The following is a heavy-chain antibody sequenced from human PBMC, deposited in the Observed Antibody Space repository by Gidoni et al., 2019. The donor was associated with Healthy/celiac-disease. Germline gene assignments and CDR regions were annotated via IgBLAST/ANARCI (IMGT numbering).Heavy chain of an antibody. J-gene: IGHJ4*02. V-gene: IGHV3-15*01. Sequence: EVQLVESGGGLVKPGGSLRLSCAASGFTFSNAWMSWVRQAPGKGLEWVGRIKSKTDGGTTDYAAPVKGRFTISRDDSKNTLYLQMNSLKTEDTAVYYCTHSAIVVVTEFDYWGQGTLVTVSS. CDR3: THSAIVVVTEFDY. CDR2: IKSKTDGGTT. CDR1: GFTFSNAW. D-gene: IGHD2-21*02.